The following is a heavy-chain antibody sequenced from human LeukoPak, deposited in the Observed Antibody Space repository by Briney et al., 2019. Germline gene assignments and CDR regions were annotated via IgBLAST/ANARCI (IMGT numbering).Heavy chain of an antibody. CDR3: ARDMSTRVTPISYAIDV. CDR1: ENTFTNYY. Sequence: GASVKVSCKASENTFTNYYMHWVRQAPGQGLEWLGLINPNGGRTAYAQSFQGRVTMTRDTSTTTVYLELSSLRSDDTAVYYCARDMSTRVTPISYAIDVWGQGTMVTVSS. D-gene: IGHD4-23*01. V-gene: IGHV1-46*01. J-gene: IGHJ3*01. CDR2: INPNGGRT.